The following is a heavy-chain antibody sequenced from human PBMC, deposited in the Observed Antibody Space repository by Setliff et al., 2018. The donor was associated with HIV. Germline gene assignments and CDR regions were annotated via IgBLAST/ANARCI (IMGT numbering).Heavy chain of an antibody. J-gene: IGHJ5*02. CDR3: ARENGWLFGWFDP. D-gene: IGHD3-22*01. CDR2: IYYSGGT. CDR1: GDSIASGGYS. Sequence: SETLSLTCTVSGDSIASGGYSWTWIRQPPGKALEWIGYIYYSGGTSYSGTTYYNPSVAGRITISGDTSKNQFSLKLTSVTAADTALYYCARENGWLFGWFDPWGQGTPVTVSS. V-gene: IGHV4-30-4*07.